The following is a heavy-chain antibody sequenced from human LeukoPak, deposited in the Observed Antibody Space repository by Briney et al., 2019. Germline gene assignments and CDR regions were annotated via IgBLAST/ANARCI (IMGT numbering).Heavy chain of an antibody. J-gene: IGHJ4*02. Sequence: ASVKVSCKTSGYKFTSYYIQWVRQAPGQGLEWMGWINPDSGGTNYAQKFQGRVTMTRDTSISTAYMEVSRPRSDDTAVYYCAREGSGWYGNFDYWGQGTLVTVSS. D-gene: IGHD6-19*01. CDR1: GYKFTSYY. CDR2: INPDSGGT. CDR3: AREGSGWYGNFDY. V-gene: IGHV1-2*02.